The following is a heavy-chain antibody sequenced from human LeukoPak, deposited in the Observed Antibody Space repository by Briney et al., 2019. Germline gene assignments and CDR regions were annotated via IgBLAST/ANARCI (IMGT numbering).Heavy chain of an antibody. J-gene: IGHJ6*02. CDR1: GGSISSSSYY. V-gene: IGHV4-39*01. CDR2: IYYSGST. Sequence: SETLSLTCTVSGGSISSSSYYWGWIRQPPGKGLEWIGSIYYSGSTYYNPSLKSRVTISVDTSKNQFSLKLSPVTAADTAVYYCATVPPFGIAVYYGMDVWGQGTTVTVSS. CDR3: ATVPPFGIAVYYGMDV. D-gene: IGHD6-13*01.